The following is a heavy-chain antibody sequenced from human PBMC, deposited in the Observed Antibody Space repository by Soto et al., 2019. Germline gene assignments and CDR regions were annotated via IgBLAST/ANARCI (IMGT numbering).Heavy chain of an antibody. Sequence: QLQLQESGSGLVKPSQTLSLTCAVSGGSISSGGYTWSWIRQPPGKGLEWIGYIYHSGSTYYNPSLTCRVTISVDRSKSQCSLKLSSVTAADTAVYYCARLEIGNCWNFDLWGRGTLVTVSS. CDR3: ARLEIGNCWNFDL. D-gene: IGHD1-7*01. CDR1: GGSISSGGYT. V-gene: IGHV4-30-2*01. J-gene: IGHJ2*01. CDR2: IYHSGST.